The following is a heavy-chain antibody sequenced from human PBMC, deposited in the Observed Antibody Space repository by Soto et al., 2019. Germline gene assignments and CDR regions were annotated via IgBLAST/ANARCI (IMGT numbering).Heavy chain of an antibody. J-gene: IGHJ4*02. CDR2: ISYDGSNK. V-gene: IGHV3-30-3*01. CDR1: GFTFSSYA. Sequence: GVSLRLSCAASGFTFSSYAMHWVRQAPGKGLEWVAVISYDGSNKYYADSVKGRFTISRDNSKNTLYLQMNSLRAEDTAVYYCERPELLLSLVASFDYWGQGTLVTVSS. D-gene: IGHD1-26*01. CDR3: ERPELLLSLVASFDY.